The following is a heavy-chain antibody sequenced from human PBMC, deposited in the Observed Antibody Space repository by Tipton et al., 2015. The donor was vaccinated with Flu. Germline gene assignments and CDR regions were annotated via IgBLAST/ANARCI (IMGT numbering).Heavy chain of an antibody. CDR1: RYSFTDSW. CDR3: ARRDILTGYLDY. J-gene: IGHJ4*02. CDR2: IYPDGSDT. Sequence: VQLVQSGAEVKKPGESLKISCKGSRYSFTDSWIGWVRQMPGKGLEWMGIIYPDGSDTRYGPSFQGQVTMSVDKTISVAYLQWSSLKASDTAMYYCARRDILTGYLDYWGQGTLVTVSS. V-gene: IGHV5-51*01. D-gene: IGHD3-9*01.